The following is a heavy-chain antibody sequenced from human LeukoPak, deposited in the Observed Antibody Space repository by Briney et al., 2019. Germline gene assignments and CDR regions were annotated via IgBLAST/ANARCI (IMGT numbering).Heavy chain of an antibody. Sequence: GGSLRLSCAASGFTFSSYGMHWVRQAPGKGLEWVAVIWYDGSNKYYADSVKGRFTISRDNSKNTLYLQMNSLRAEDTAVYNCTQSNYGYYYMDVWGKGTTVTVSS. CDR2: IWYDGSNK. CDR1: GFTFSSYG. V-gene: IGHV3-33*01. CDR3: TQSNYGYYYMDV. D-gene: IGHD5-24*01. J-gene: IGHJ6*03.